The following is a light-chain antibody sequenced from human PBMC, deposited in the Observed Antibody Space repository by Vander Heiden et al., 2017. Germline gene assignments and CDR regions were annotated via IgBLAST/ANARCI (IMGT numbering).Light chain of an antibody. CDR2: TNN. J-gene: IGLJ2*01. V-gene: IGLV1-44*01. CDR1: SSKTGSQP. Sequence: QSVLTRPPSASGTHGQRVNISCPGRSSKTGSQPVNWYQQLPGTGPKLLIYTNNQRPSGVPDRFSGSKSGTSASLAISGLQSEDEADYHCAAWDDTLNGVVFGGGTKLSVL. CDR3: AAWDDTLNGVV.